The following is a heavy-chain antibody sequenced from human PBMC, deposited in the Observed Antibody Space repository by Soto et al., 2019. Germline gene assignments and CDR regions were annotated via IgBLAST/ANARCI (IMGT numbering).Heavy chain of an antibody. Sequence: EVQLVESGGGLVQPGGSLRLSCAASGFTVSSNYMSWVRQAPGKGLEWVSVIYSGGSTYYADFVKGRFTISRDNSKNTLYLQMNSLRAEDTAVYYCARNSGDYGRWYFDLWGRGTLFTVSS. CDR3: ARNSGDYGRWYFDL. CDR2: IYSGGST. V-gene: IGHV3-66*01. J-gene: IGHJ2*01. CDR1: GFTVSSNY. D-gene: IGHD4-17*01.